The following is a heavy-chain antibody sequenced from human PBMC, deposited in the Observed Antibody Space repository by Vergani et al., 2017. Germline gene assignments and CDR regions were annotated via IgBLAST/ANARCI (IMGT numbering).Heavy chain of an antibody. D-gene: IGHD3-22*01. Sequence: QVQLQQWGAGLLKPSETLSLTCAVYGGSFSGYYWSWIRQPPGQGLEWSGEINHSGNTYYNPSLKTRFTISVDTSKNQFSLRLSSVTAADTAIYYCARASSGYTTSNWGQGTLVTVSS. J-gene: IGHJ4*02. CDR2: INHSGNT. CDR3: ARASSGYTTSN. CDR1: GGSFSGYY. V-gene: IGHV4-34*01.